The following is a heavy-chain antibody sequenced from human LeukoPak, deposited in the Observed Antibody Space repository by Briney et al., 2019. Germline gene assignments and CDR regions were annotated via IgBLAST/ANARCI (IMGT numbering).Heavy chain of an antibody. Sequence: ASETLPLTCAVYGGSFSGYYWSWIRQPPGKGLEWIGEINHSGSTNYNPSHKSRVTISVDTSKNQFSLKLSSVTAADTAVYYCASGIAAAGDGAFDIWGQGTMVTVSS. D-gene: IGHD6-13*01. CDR3: ASGIAAAGDGAFDI. CDR1: GGSFSGYY. V-gene: IGHV4-34*01. J-gene: IGHJ3*02. CDR2: INHSGST.